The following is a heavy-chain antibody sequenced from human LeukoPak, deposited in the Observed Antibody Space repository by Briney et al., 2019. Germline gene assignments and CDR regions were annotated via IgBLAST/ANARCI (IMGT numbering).Heavy chain of an antibody. V-gene: IGHV1-18*01. Sequence: GASVKVSCKASGYTFTSYGISWVRQAPGHGLGWMGWISAYNGNTNYAQKLQGRVTMTTDTSTSTTYMELRSLRSDDAAVYDCARGWNWNGGLYDAFDIWGQGTMVTVSS. CDR2: ISAYNGNT. D-gene: IGHD1-1*01. CDR1: GYTFTSYG. CDR3: ARGWNWNGGLYDAFDI. J-gene: IGHJ3*02.